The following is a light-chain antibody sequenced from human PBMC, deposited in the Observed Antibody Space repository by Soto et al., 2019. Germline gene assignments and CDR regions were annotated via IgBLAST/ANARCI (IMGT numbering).Light chain of an antibody. CDR1: SSDVGTYNY. CDR3: CSYAGSYTSV. Sequence: QSVLTQPRSVSGSPGQSVTISCTGTSSDVGTYNYVSWYQQHPGKAPKLMIYDVSQRPSGVPDRFSGSKSGNTASLTISGLQAEDESDYYRCSYAGSYTSVFGGGTKLTVL. CDR2: DVS. J-gene: IGLJ2*01. V-gene: IGLV2-11*01.